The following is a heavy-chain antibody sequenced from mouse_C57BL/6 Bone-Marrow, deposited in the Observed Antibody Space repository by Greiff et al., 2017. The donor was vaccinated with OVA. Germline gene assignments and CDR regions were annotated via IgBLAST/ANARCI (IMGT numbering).Heavy chain of an antibody. J-gene: IGHJ2*01. CDR1: GYTFTDYE. V-gene: IGHV1-15*01. Sequence: QVQLKESGAELVRPGASVTLSCKASGYTFTDYEMHWVKQTPVHGLEWIGAIDPETGGTAYNQKFKGKAILTADKSSSTAYMELRSLTSEDSAVYYCTRWGFLYFDYWGQGTTLTVSS. CDR2: IDPETGGT. CDR3: TRWGFLYFDY.